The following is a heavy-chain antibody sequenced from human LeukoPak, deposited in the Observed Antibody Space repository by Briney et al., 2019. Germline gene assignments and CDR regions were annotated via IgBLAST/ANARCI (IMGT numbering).Heavy chain of an antibody. CDR3: AREDCSSTSCYQGDWFDP. J-gene: IGHJ5*02. D-gene: IGHD2-2*01. Sequence: ASVKVSCKASGGTFSSYAISWVRQAPGQGLEWMGGIIPIFGTANYAQKFQGRVTITADESTSTAYMELSSLRSEDTAVYYCAREDCSSTSCYQGDWFDPWGQGTLVTVSS. CDR2: IIPIFGTA. CDR1: GGTFSSYA. V-gene: IGHV1-69*13.